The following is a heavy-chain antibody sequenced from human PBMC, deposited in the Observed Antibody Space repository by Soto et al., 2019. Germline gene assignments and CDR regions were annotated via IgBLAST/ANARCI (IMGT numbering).Heavy chain of an antibody. CDR2: IIPIFGTA. CDR3: AGEEFGGNSGSVDY. CDR1: GGTFSSYA. Sequence: QVQLVQSGAEVKKPGSSVKVSCKASGGTFSSYAISWVRQAPGQGLEWMGGIIPIFGTANYAQKFQGRVTXXAXEXTSTAYMGLSSLRSEDTAVYYCAGEEFGGNSGSVDYWGQGTLVTVSS. V-gene: IGHV1-69*12. J-gene: IGHJ4*02. D-gene: IGHD2-21*02.